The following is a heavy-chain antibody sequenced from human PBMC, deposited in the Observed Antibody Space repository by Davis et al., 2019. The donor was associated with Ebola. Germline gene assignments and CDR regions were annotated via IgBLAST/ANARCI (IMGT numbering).Heavy chain of an antibody. CDR1: SFIFTSYW. CDR3: ARYYYDSLGAFDI. Sequence: GESLKISCQASSFIFTSYWIGWVRQMPGKGLEWMGLIYPGDSDTRYSPSFQGHVAISADKSISTAYLQWSSLKASDTAMYYCARYYYDSLGAFDIWGQGTMVTVSS. D-gene: IGHD3-22*01. CDR2: IYPGDSDT. J-gene: IGHJ3*02. V-gene: IGHV5-51*01.